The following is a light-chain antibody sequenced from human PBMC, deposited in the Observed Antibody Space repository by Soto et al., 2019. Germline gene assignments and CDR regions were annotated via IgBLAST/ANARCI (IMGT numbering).Light chain of an antibody. V-gene: IGKV1-5*01. Sequence: DIQMTQSPSTLSASLGDRVTITCRASQSISSWLAWYQQKPGKAPKLLIYDASSLESGVPSRFSGSGSGTEFTLTLSSLQPDDSATYYCQQYDSFPRTFGQGTKVDIK. J-gene: IGKJ1*01. CDR1: QSISSW. CDR2: DAS. CDR3: QQYDSFPRT.